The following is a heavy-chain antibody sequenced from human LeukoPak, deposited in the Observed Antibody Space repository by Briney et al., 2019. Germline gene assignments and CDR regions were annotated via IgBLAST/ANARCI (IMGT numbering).Heavy chain of an antibody. J-gene: IGHJ4*02. V-gene: IGHV3-23*01. D-gene: IGHD6-6*01. CDR2: ISGSGGST. CDR1: GFTFSSYA. CDR3: AKGLRPSYSSSSHYFDY. Sequence: GGSLRLSCAASGFTFSSYAMSWVRQAPGKGLEWVSAISGSGGSTYYADSVKGRFTISRDNSKNTLYLQMNSLRAEDTAVYYCAKGLRPSYSSSSHYFDYWGQGTLVTVSS.